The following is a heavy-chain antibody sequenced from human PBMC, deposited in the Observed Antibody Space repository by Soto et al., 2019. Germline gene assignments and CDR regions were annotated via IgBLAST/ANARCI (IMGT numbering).Heavy chain of an antibody. D-gene: IGHD6-19*01. CDR3: ARVRSSGWYFDY. J-gene: IGHJ4*02. CDR2: ISSSSSAL. V-gene: IGHV3-48*01. CDR1: GFTFSTYS. Sequence: DVQLVESGGGLVQPGGSLRLSCVASGFTFSTYSINWVRQAPGKGLEWVSYISSSSSALYYADSVKGRFTISRDNAKQSLYLQMNSLRVEDTAVYYCARVRSSGWYFDYWGQGTLVTVSS.